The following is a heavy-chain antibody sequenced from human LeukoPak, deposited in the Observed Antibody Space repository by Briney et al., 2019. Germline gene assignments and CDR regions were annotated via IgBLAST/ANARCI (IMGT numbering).Heavy chain of an antibody. CDR3: AKPSIPWGSGTVKIYYFDY. CDR1: GFTFSSYD. CDR2: ISGSGGST. Sequence: GGSLRLSCAASGFTFSSYDMSWVRQAPGKGLEWVSAISGSGGSTYYADSVKGRFTISRDNSKNTLYLQMNSLGAEDTAVYYCAKPSIPWGSGTVKIYYFDYWGQGTLVTVSS. J-gene: IGHJ4*02. D-gene: IGHD3-10*01. V-gene: IGHV3-23*01.